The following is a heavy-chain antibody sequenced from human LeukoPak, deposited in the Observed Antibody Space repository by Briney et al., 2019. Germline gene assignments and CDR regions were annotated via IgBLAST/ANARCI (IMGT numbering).Heavy chain of an antibody. D-gene: IGHD6-19*01. CDR3: AKEEWLGKMNFFDY. CDR2: ISSSSSTI. J-gene: IGHJ4*02. Sequence: GGSLRLSCAASGFTFSNYNMNWVRQAPGKGLEWVSYISSSSSTIYYADSVKGRFTIPRDTSKNTLYLQMNSLRAEDTAVYFCAKEEWLGKMNFFDYWGQGTLVTVSS. CDR1: GFTFSNYN. V-gene: IGHV3-48*01.